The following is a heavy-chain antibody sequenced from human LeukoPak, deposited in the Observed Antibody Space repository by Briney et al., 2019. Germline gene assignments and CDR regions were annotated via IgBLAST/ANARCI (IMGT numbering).Heavy chain of an antibody. V-gene: IGHV4-59*01. Sequence: SETLSLTCAAYGGSFSGDFWSWIRQSPGKGLEWIGYIYYSGSTNYNPSLKSRVTISVDTSKNQFSLKLSSVTAADTAVYYCARGYSGYETYDYWGQGTLVTVSS. J-gene: IGHJ4*02. CDR2: IYYSGST. CDR1: GGSFSGDF. D-gene: IGHD5-12*01. CDR3: ARGYSGYETYDY.